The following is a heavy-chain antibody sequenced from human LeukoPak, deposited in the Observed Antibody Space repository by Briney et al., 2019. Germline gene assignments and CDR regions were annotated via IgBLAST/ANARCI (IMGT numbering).Heavy chain of an antibody. CDR1: GYTFTSNY. Sequence: ASVKVSCKAFGYTFTSNYMHWVRQAPGQGLEWMGWINPNSGGTNYAQKFQGRVTMTRDTSISTAYMELSRLRSDDTAVYYCARGHDSSGYYPFDYWGQGTLVTVSS. J-gene: IGHJ4*02. D-gene: IGHD3-22*01. CDR3: ARGHDSSGYYPFDY. V-gene: IGHV1-2*02. CDR2: INPNSGGT.